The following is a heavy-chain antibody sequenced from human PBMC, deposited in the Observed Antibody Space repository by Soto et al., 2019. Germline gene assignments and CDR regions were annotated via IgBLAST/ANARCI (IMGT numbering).Heavy chain of an antibody. J-gene: IGHJ4*02. Sequence: GGSLRLSCAASGFTLINYEMNWFRHSPGKGLEWISKISGSNNNIYYADSVRGRFTISRDNAKSSLYLQMNSLRAEDTAIYYCASERLCGADCYFFDNWGQGTQVTVSS. CDR3: ASERLCGADCYFFDN. D-gene: IGHD2-21*02. CDR1: GFTLINYE. CDR2: ISGSNNNI. V-gene: IGHV3-48*03.